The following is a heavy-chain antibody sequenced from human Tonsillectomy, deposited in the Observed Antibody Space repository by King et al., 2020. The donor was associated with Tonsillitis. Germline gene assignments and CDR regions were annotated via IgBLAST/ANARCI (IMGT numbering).Heavy chain of an antibody. CDR2: ISGSGGYT. D-gene: IGHD2/OR15-2a*01. Sequence: VQLVESGGGLVQTGGSLRLSCAASGFTFSNYAMSWVRQAPGKGLEWVSTISGSGGYTYYADSVKGRFTISRDNSKNTLYLQMNSLRAEDTAAYYCAKDLSPVYYYYGMDVWGQGTTVTVSS. CDR1: GFTFSNYA. V-gene: IGHV3-23*04. CDR3: AKDLSPVYYYYGMDV. J-gene: IGHJ6*02.